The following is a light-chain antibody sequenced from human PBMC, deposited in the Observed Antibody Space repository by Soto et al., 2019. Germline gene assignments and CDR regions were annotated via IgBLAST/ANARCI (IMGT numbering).Light chain of an antibody. CDR2: DVS. V-gene: IGLV2-11*01. CDR1: SRDVGGYNC. J-gene: IGLJ1*01. CDR3: CSYAGSYTFV. Sequence: QSPTTKARAVSVSTRHTVTISCTQTSRDVGGYNCVFWYQQHPGKAPKLMIYDVSKRPSGVPDRFSGSKSGNTASLTISGLQAEDETDYYCCSYAGSYTFVFGPGTKATVL.